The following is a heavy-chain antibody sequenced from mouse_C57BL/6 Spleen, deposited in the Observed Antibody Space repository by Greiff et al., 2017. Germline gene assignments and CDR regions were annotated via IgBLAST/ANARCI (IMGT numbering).Heavy chain of an antibody. D-gene: IGHD4-1*01. V-gene: IGHV1-69*01. CDR2: IDPSDSYT. Sequence: QVQLQQPGAELVMPGASVKLSCKASVYTFTSYWMHWVKQRPGQGLEWIGEIDPSDSYTNYNQKFKGKSTLTVDKSSSTAYMQLSSLTSEDSAVYYCARLGRGYFDYWGQGTTLTVSS. J-gene: IGHJ2*01. CDR1: VYTFTSYW. CDR3: ARLGRGYFDY.